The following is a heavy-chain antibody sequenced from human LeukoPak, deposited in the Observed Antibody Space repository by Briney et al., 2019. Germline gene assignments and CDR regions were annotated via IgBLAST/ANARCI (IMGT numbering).Heavy chain of an antibody. CDR1: GGSFSGYY. V-gene: IGHV4-34*01. CDR2: INHSGST. CDR3: ARHTGAWSGGRRGFDY. Sequence: SETPSLTCAVYGGSFSGYYWSWIRQPPGKGLEWIGEINHSGSTNYNPSLKSRVTISVDTSKNQFSLKLSSVTAADTAVYYCARHTGAWSGGRRGFDYWGQGTLVTVSS. J-gene: IGHJ4*02. D-gene: IGHD2-15*01.